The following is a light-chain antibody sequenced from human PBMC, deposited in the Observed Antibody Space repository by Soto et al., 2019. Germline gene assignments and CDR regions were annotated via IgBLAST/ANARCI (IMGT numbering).Light chain of an antibody. CDR2: GAS. Sequence: IVLTQSPGTLSLSPGERATLSCRASQSVSSNDLAWYQQKPGQAPRLLIYGASSRATGIPDRFSGSGSGTDFTLTISRLEPEDFAVYYCQQYGSSGTFGQGTKVDIK. V-gene: IGKV3-20*01. CDR3: QQYGSSGT. J-gene: IGKJ1*01. CDR1: QSVSSND.